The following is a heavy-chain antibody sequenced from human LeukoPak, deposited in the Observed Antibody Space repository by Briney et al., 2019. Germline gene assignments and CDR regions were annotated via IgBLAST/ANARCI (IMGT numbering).Heavy chain of an antibody. CDR3: ATPWSY. D-gene: IGHD3-3*01. CDR2: ISPDGSIT. J-gene: IGHJ4*02. CDR1: GFTLSTYW. V-gene: IGHV3-74*01. Sequence: GGSLRLSCAASGFTLSTYWMHWVRQVPGKGLVWVSYISPDGSITRYADSVKGRFTISRDNAKNTLYLQMNSLRDEDTAVYYCATPWSYWGQGTLVTVSS.